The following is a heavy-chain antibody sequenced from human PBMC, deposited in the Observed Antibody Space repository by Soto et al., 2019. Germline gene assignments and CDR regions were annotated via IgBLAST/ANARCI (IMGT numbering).Heavy chain of an antibody. CDR2: INPNSGGT. CDR3: AILAVAGTDYYYYGVDV. J-gene: IGHJ6*02. V-gene: IGHV1-2*02. D-gene: IGHD6-19*01. CDR1: GYTFTGYY. Sequence: ASVKVSCKASGYTFTGYYMHWVRQAPGQGLEWMGWINPNSGGTNYAQKFQGRVTMTRDTSISTAYMELSRLRSDDTAVYYCAILAVAGTDYYYYGVDVWGQGTTVTVSS.